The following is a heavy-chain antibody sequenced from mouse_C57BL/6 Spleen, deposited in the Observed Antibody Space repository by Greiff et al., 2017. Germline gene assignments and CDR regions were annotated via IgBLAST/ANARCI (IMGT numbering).Heavy chain of an antibody. CDR3: ADETKGYFDY. CDR1: GYTFTDYY. J-gene: IGHJ2*01. CDR2: INPNNGGT. V-gene: IGHV1-26*01. Sequence: EVQLQQSGPELVKPGASVKLSCKASGYTFTDYYMNWVQQSPGKSLEWIGYINPNNGGTSYNQTFKGKATLTVDKSSSTAYMELRSLTSEDSAVYFCADETKGYFDYWGGGSTLPVAS.